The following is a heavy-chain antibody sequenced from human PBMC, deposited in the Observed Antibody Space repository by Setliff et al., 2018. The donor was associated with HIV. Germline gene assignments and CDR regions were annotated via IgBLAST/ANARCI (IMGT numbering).Heavy chain of an antibody. V-gene: IGHV7-4-1*02. CDR2: INTHTGNP. D-gene: IGHD1-1*01. CDR1: GYRFTSYA. J-gene: IGHJ4*02. Sequence: GASVKVSCKASGYRFTSYAMNWVRQAPGQGLEWMGWINTHTGNPTYAQGFTGRFVFSLDTSVSTAYLQISSLKAEDTAVYYCAKGELDLDYWGQGTLVTAPQ. CDR3: AKGELDLDY.